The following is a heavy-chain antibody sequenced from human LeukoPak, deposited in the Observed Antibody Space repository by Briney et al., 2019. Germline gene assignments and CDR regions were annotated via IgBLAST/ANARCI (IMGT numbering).Heavy chain of an antibody. CDR3: ARGYCSGGSCYSYYYYNYMDV. V-gene: IGHV4-39*07. Sequence: PSETLSLTCTVSGGSISSSSYYWGWIRQPPGKGPEWIGSIHYSGSTNYNPSLKSRVTISVDTSKNQFSLKLSSVTAADTAVYYCARGYCSGGSCYSYYYYNYMDVWGKGTTVPVSS. CDR2: IHYSGST. CDR1: GGSISSSSYY. D-gene: IGHD2-15*01. J-gene: IGHJ6*03.